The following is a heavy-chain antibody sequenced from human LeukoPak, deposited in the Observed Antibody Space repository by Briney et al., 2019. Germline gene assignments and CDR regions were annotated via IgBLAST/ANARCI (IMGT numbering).Heavy chain of an antibody. CDR2: IYSSGST. CDR1: GGSISSYY. CDR3: ARGPRSSDWYSIDY. J-gene: IGHJ4*02. Sequence: PSETLSLTCTVAGGSISSYYWSWIRQPAGKGLEWIGRIYSSGSTNYNPSLKSRVTVSVDTSKNQFSLKLSSVTAADTAVYYCARGPRSSDWYSIDYWGRGTLVTVSS. D-gene: IGHD6-19*01. V-gene: IGHV4-4*07.